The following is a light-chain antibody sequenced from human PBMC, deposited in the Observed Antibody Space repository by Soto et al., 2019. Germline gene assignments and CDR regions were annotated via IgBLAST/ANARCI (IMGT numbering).Light chain of an antibody. Sequence: IQMSQSPSTLSGSVGDRVTITCRASQSISAWLAWYQQKPGKAPKLLIYDASNLESGVPSRFSGSGSGTEFTLTITSLQPDDFATYYCQQYNSYPWTFGQGTKV. J-gene: IGKJ1*01. CDR3: QQYNSYPWT. CDR1: QSISAW. V-gene: IGKV1-5*01. CDR2: DAS.